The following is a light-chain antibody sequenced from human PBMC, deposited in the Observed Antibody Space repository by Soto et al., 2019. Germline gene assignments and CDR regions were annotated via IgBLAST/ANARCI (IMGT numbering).Light chain of an antibody. CDR3: CSYAGSFTVV. J-gene: IGLJ2*01. Sequence: QSALTQPRSVSGSPGQSVTISCTGTSSDVGGYNYVSWYQQHPGKAPQLMIYDVSKRPSGVPDRFSGSKSGYTASLTISGLQADDEADYYCCSYAGSFTVVFGGGTKLTVL. CDR1: SSDVGGYNY. CDR2: DVS. V-gene: IGLV2-11*01.